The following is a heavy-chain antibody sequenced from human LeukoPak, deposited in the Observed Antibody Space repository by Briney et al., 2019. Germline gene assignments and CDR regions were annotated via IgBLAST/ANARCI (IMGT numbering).Heavy chain of an antibody. CDR2: IYSDGSST. D-gene: IGHD3-10*01. Sequence: GGSLRLSCAASGFTFSSYWMHGVRQAPGKGLVWVSRIYSDGSSTNYADSVKGRFTISRDNAKNTLYLQMNSLRAEDTAVYYCARDRSSLGLWFGELRNWGQGTLVTVSS. CDR3: ARDRSSLGLWFGELRN. J-gene: IGHJ4*02. V-gene: IGHV3-74*01. CDR1: GFTFSSYW.